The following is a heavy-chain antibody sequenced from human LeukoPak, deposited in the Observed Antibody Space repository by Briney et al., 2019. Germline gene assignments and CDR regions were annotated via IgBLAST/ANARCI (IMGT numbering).Heavy chain of an antibody. CDR3: ATGGYSFDY. D-gene: IGHD5-12*01. J-gene: IGHJ4*02. CDR1: GFTFSSYA. V-gene: IGHV3-30*04. Sequence: GGSLRLSCAASGFTFSSYAMHWVRQAPGKGLEWVAVISYDGSNKYYADSVKGRFTISRDNSKNTLYLQMNSLRAEDTAVYYCATGGYSFDYLGQGTLVTVSS. CDR2: ISYDGSNK.